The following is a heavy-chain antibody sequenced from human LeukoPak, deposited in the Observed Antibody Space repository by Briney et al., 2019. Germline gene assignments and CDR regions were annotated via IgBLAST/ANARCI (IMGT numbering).Heavy chain of an antibody. J-gene: IGHJ3*02. CDR2: IYYSGST. Sequence: SETLSLTCTVSGGSISSYYWSWIRQPPGKGLEWIGYIYYSGSTNYNPSLKSRVTISVDTSKNQFSLKLSSVTAADTAVYYCARELGYCSGGSCYNRFYAFDIWGQGTMVTVSS. V-gene: IGHV4-59*12. CDR3: ARELGYCSGGSCYNRFYAFDI. CDR1: GGSISSYY. D-gene: IGHD2-15*01.